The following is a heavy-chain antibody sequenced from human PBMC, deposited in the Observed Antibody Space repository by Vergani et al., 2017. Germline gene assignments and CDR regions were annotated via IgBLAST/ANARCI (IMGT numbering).Heavy chain of an antibody. D-gene: IGHD6-6*01. CDR1: GFTSAGYA. CDR3: AKDLGTSSGGGWCDP. Sequence: EVQLEESGGGLVLPGRSLRLSCVASGFTSAGYAMHWVRQAPGKGLEWVSGISWNSNSIGYADSVKGRLTISRDNAKDSLYLQMNSLRAEDTALYYCAKDLGTSSGGGWCDPWGQGTLVTVS. V-gene: IGHV3-9*02. J-gene: IGHJ5*02. CDR2: ISWNSNSI.